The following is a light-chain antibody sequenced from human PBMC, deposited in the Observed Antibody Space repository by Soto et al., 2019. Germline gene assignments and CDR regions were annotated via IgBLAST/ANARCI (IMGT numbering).Light chain of an antibody. J-gene: IGLJ1*01. CDR2: EFS. CDR3: SSYAGSNAYV. CDR1: SSDVGGYNY. Sequence: QSVLTQPRSVSGSPGQSVTISCTGTSSDVGGYNYVSWYQQHPGKAPKLMIYEFSKRPSGVPDRFSGSKSGNTASLTVSGLKAEDEADYYCSSYAGSNAYVFGTGTKVTVL. V-gene: IGLV2-8*01.